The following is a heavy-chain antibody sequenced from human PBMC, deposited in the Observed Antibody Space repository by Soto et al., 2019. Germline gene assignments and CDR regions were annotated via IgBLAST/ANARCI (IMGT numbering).Heavy chain of an antibody. CDR1: GENFSDLI. CDR2: INHSVSA. CDR3: ARGLITGSHYSGGWYYFDS. D-gene: IGHD6-19*01. Sequence: PSEMLSLSYAVYGENFSDLIWTWIRKTPGKGLQWIGQINHSVSASYNPSLKSRVTISVHTSNSQFSLELSSVTAADTAVYYCARGLITGSHYSGGWYYFDSWGQGTQVTVSS. V-gene: IGHV4-34*01. J-gene: IGHJ4*02.